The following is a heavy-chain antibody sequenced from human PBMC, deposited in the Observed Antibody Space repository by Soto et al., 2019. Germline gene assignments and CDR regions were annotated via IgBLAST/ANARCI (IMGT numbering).Heavy chain of an antibody. CDR1: GFTLNTYA. Sequence: PGGSLRLSCAASGFTLNTYAMAWVRQAPGKGLEWVSALSTGGTTYYADSVRGRFTISRDNSRNTLFLQMDTLRGEDTAQYYCAKDKAVATAGRGVFDLWGR. V-gene: IGHV3-23*01. CDR3: AKDKAVATAGRGVFDL. J-gene: IGHJ2*01. CDR2: LSTGGTT. D-gene: IGHD3-10*01.